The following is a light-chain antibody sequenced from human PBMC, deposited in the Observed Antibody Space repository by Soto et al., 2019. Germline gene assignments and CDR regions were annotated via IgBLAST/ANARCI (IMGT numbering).Light chain of an antibody. Sequence: QSVLTQPPSVSGAPGQRVSIFCTGSSSNIGAGFDVHWYQQLPGTAPKLLLYSKNIRPSGVPDRFSGSKSGTSTSLAITGLPADDEADYYCQSYDSSLSGSVFGTGTKLTVI. CDR3: QSYDSSLSGSV. CDR1: SSNIGAGFD. J-gene: IGLJ1*01. V-gene: IGLV1-40*01. CDR2: SKN.